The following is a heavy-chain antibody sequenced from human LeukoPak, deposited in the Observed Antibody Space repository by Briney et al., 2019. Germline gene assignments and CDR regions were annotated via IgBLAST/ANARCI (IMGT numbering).Heavy chain of an antibody. CDR2: ISSNGGST. D-gene: IGHD4/OR15-4a*01. CDR3: VKEVLRGSTNYFDY. CDR1: GFTFSSYA. Sequence: GGSLRLSCSASGFTFSSYAMHWVRQAPGKGLEYVSAISSNGGSTYHADSVKGRFTISRDNSKNTLYLQMTSLRAEDTAVYYCVKEVLRGSTNYFDYWGQGTLVTVSS. J-gene: IGHJ4*02. V-gene: IGHV3-64D*06.